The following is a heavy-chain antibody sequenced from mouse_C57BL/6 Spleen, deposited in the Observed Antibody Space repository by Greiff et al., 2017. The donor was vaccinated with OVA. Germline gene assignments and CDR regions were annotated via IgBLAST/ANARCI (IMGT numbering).Heavy chain of an antibody. CDR3: AREDGSSLYYYAMDY. Sequence: QVQLQQPGAELVKPGASVKMSCKASGYTFTSYWITWVKQRPGQGLEWIGDIYPGSGSTNYNEKFKSKATLTVDTSSSTAYMQLSSLTSEDSAVYYCAREDGSSLYYYAMDYWGQGTSVTVSS. J-gene: IGHJ4*01. CDR1: GYTFTSYW. D-gene: IGHD1-1*01. V-gene: IGHV1-55*01. CDR2: IYPGSGST.